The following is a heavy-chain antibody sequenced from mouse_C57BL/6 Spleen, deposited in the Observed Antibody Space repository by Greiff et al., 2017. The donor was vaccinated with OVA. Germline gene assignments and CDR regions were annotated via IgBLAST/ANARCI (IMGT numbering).Heavy chain of an antibody. D-gene: IGHD4-1*01. Sequence: DVQLVESGAGLVKPGGSLKLSCAASGFTFSSYAMSWVRQTPEQRLEWIAYISSGGDYIYYADTVKGRCTISRDNARNTLYLQMSSLKSEDTAMYYCTRSNWDSYFDYWGQGTTLTVSS. CDR2: ISSGGDYI. J-gene: IGHJ2*01. V-gene: IGHV5-9-1*02. CDR3: TRSNWDSYFDY. CDR1: GFTFSSYA.